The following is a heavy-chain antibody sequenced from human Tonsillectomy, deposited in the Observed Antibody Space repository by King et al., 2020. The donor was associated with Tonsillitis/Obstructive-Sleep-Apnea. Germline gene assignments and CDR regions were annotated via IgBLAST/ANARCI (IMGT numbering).Heavy chain of an antibody. D-gene: IGHD2-2*03. J-gene: IGHJ6*02. CDR3: ARDGFYSYYYGMDA. CDR1: GFTFSSYE. CDR2: ISSRATTI. Sequence: VQLVESGGGLVQPGGSLRLSCAASGFTFSSYEMTWVRQAPGKGLEWVSYISSRATTIYYADSVKGRFTISRDNAKNSLYLQMNSLRAEDTAVYYCARDGFYSYYYGMDAWGQGTTVTVSS. V-gene: IGHV3-48*03.